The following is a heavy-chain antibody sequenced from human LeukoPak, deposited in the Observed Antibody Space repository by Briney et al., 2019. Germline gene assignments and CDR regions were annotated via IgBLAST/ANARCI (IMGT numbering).Heavy chain of an antibody. CDR2: INSDGSIT. Sequence: GGSLRLSCAASGFTFSSYWMHWVRQAPGKGLVWVSRINSDGSITSYADSVKGRFTISRDNAKNTLYLRMYSLRAEDTAVYYCARDRWESQYYFDYWGQGTLVTVSS. CDR1: GFTFSSYW. CDR3: ARDRWESQYYFDY. J-gene: IGHJ4*02. D-gene: IGHD1-26*01. V-gene: IGHV3-74*01.